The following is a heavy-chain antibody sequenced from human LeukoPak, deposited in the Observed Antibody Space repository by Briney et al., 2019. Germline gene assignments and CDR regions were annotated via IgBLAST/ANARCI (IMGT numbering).Heavy chain of an antibody. V-gene: IGHV3-53*01. J-gene: IGHJ4*02. Sequence: PGGSLRLSCAASGFTFSSYGMSWVRQAPGKGLEWVSVIYSGGSTYYADSVKGRFTISRDNSKNTLYLQMNSLRAEDTAVYYCARDQGSGWPFDYWGQGTLVTVSS. D-gene: IGHD6-19*01. CDR1: GFTFSSYG. CDR3: ARDQGSGWPFDY. CDR2: IYSGGST.